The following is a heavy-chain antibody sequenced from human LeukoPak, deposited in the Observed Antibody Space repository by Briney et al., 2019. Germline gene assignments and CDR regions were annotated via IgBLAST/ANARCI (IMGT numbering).Heavy chain of an antibody. D-gene: IGHD2-2*01. J-gene: IGHJ6*03. CDR3: ARDPLYCSSTSCYYPYYYMDV. V-gene: IGHV1-2*02. CDR2: INPNSGGT. Sequence: EASVMVSCKASGYTFTGYYMHWVRQAPGQGLEWMGWINPNSGGTNYAQKFQGRVTMTRDTSISTAYMELSRLRSDGTAVYYCARDPLYCSSTSCYYPYYYMDVWGKGTTVTVSS. CDR1: GYTFTGYY.